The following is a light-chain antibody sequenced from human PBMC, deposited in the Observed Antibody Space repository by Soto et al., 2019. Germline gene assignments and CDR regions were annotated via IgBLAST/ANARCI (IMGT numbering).Light chain of an antibody. CDR1: EAISSA. J-gene: IGKJ1*01. Sequence: AIQPTQAPSSLSASVVDRVTITCRASEAISSAFGWYQQKPGKVPKLLIYAASILPSGVPSRFSGSGSGTDFTPTISSLQPEDFATYYCLLDFRYFWAFGQGTKVDIK. CDR3: LLDFRYFWA. CDR2: AAS. V-gene: IGKV1-6*01.